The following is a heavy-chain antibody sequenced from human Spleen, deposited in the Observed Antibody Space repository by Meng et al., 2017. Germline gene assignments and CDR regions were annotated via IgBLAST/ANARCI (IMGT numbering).Heavy chain of an antibody. CDR1: GGSISSSSYY. CDR2: IYHTGST. CDR3: ARGGDFAMDY. J-gene: IGHJ4*02. Sequence: GSLRLSCTVSGGSISSSSYYWGWMRQPPGKGREWIGMIYHTGSTHFNPSLKSRVTISVDRSKKQFSLKLSSVTAADTAVYYCARGGDFAMDYWGQGTLVTVSS. D-gene: IGHD2-21*02. V-gene: IGHV4-39*07.